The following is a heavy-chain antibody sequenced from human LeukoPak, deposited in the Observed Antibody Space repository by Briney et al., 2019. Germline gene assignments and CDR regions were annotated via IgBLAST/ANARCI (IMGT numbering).Heavy chain of an antibody. D-gene: IGHD6-19*01. Sequence: ASVKVSCKASGYTFIGYYMHWVRRAPGQGLEWMGWINPNSGGTNYAQKFQGRVTMTRDTSISTAYMELSRLRSGDTAVYYCAHMAGGYYYYGMDVWGQGTTVTVSS. J-gene: IGHJ6*02. CDR2: INPNSGGT. V-gene: IGHV1-2*02. CDR3: AHMAGGYYYYGMDV. CDR1: GYTFIGYY.